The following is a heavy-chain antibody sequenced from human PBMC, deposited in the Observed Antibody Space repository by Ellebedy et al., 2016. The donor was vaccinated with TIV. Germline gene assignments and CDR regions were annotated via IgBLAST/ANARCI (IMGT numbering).Heavy chain of an antibody. CDR1: GFTFSAFG. Sequence: GGSLRLXCAASGFTFSAFGMHWVRQAPGKGLEWVALISFDGSEKYYVESVKGRFTISRDNSKNTLYLQVNSLRAEDTAVYYCARGQYYDYVWGSYRSPNFDFWGQGTLVTVSS. V-gene: IGHV3-30*03. D-gene: IGHD3-16*02. J-gene: IGHJ4*02. CDR2: ISFDGSEK. CDR3: ARGQYYDYVWGSYRSPNFDF.